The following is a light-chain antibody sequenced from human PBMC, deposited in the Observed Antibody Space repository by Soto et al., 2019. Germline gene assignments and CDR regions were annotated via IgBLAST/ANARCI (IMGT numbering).Light chain of an antibody. CDR1: QSINSS. CDR2: AAS. V-gene: IGKV1-39*01. Sequence: DIQMTQSPSSLSASVGDRVTIACRASQSINSSLIWYQQKPGKAPQVLIHAASNLQSGVPSRFNGGGSGTEVTLTINSLQPEDLATYCCQQRYGLPRTFGQWTKVES. J-gene: IGKJ1*01. CDR3: QQRYGLPRT.